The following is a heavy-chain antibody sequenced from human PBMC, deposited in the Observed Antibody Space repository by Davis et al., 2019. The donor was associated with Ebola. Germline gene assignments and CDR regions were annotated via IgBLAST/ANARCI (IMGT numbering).Heavy chain of an antibody. J-gene: IGHJ3*02. Sequence: GESLKISCAASGFTFTTAWMSWVRQAPGKGLEWVGRIKSKISGGIITYAAPVKGRFTISRDDSKNTLYLQMNSLKSEDTAIYYCTSRGLVSATDEAFDIWGQGTVVTVSS. CDR2: IKSKISGGII. CDR1: GFTFTTAW. V-gene: IGHV3-15*05. CDR3: TSRGLVSATDEAFDI. D-gene: IGHD1-1*01.